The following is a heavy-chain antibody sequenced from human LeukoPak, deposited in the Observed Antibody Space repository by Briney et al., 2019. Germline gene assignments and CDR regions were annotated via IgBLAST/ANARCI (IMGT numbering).Heavy chain of an antibody. Sequence: PGGSLRLSCAASGFTFSDYYMSWIRQAPGKGLEWVSYISSSGSTIYYADSVKGRFTISRDKAKNSLYLQMNSLRAEDTAVYYCAREGDYGDYLNWFDPWGQGTLVTVSS. CDR1: GFTFSDYY. J-gene: IGHJ5*02. CDR3: AREGDYGDYLNWFDP. V-gene: IGHV3-11*01. CDR2: ISSSGSTI. D-gene: IGHD4-17*01.